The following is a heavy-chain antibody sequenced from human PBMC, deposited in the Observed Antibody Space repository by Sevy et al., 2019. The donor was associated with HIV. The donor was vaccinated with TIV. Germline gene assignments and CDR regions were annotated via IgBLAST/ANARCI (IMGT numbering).Heavy chain of an antibody. D-gene: IGHD2-2*01. J-gene: IGHJ4*02. Sequence: GGSLRLSCAASGFTFSNYGMNWVRQAPGVGLEWVATIGGDGDITHYAYSVKGRFTISRDNFKNTLHLQLNHLRGDDTAIYFCAKVLSFSPRSIPAAVLDYWGRGTLVTVSS. CDR2: IGGDGDIT. V-gene: IGHV3-23*01. CDR3: AKVLSFSPRSIPAAVLDY. CDR1: GFTFSNYG.